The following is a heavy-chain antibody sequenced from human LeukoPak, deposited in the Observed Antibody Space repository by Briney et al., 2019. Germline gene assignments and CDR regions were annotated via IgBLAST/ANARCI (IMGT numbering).Heavy chain of an antibody. CDR3: ARWTTVTTFDP. J-gene: IGHJ5*02. D-gene: IGHD4-17*01. CDR1: GFTFSSYS. Sequence: PGGSLRLSCAASGFTFSSYSMNWVRQAPGKGLEWVSSISSRSSYIYYADSVKGRFTISRDNAKNSLYLQMNGLRAEDTAVYYCARWTTVTTFDPWGQGTLVTVSS. CDR2: ISSRSSYI. V-gene: IGHV3-21*01.